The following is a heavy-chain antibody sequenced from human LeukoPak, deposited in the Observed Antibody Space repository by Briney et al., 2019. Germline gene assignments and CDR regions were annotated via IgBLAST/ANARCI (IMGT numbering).Heavy chain of an antibody. Sequence: PGGSLGLSCAASGFTFSSYDMSWVRQAPGKGLEWVSAISGSGGSTYYADSVKGRFTISRDNSKNTLFLHMNSLRAEDTAVYYCAKDVSSGTYFDYWGRGTLVTVSS. D-gene: IGHD1-26*01. V-gene: IGHV3-23*01. CDR1: GFTFSSYD. CDR2: ISGSGGST. CDR3: AKDVSSGTYFDY. J-gene: IGHJ4*02.